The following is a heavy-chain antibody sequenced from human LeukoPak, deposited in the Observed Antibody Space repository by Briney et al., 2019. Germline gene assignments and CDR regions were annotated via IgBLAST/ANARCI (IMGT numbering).Heavy chain of an antibody. J-gene: IGHJ5*02. CDR3: ARKGYCSSTSCQNNWFDP. CDR2: MNPNSGNT. D-gene: IGHD2-2*01. Sequence: ASVKVSCKASGYTFTSYDINWVRQATGQGLEWMGWMNPNSGNTGYAQKFQGRVTMTRNTSISTAYMELSSLRSEDTAVYYCARKGYCSSTSCQNNWFDPWGQGTLVTVSS. CDR1: GYTFTSYD. V-gene: IGHV1-8*01.